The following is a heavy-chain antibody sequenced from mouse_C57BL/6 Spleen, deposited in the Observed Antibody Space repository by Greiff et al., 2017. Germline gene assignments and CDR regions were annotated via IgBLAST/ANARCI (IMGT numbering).Heavy chain of an antibody. CDR1: GYTFTSYW. CDR3: ARRDRYDHYAMDY. D-gene: IGHD2-12*01. CDR2: IYPGSGST. J-gene: IGHJ4*01. V-gene: IGHV1-55*01. Sequence: QVQLQQPGAELVKPGASVKMSCKASGYTFTSYWITWVKQRPGQGLEWIGDIYPGSGSTNYNEKFKSKATLTVDISSSTAYMQLSSLTSEDSAVYYCARRDRYDHYAMDYWGQGTSVTVSS.